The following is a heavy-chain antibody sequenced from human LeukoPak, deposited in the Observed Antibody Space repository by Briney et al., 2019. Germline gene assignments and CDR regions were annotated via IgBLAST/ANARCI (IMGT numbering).Heavy chain of an antibody. CDR3: ARALAVAGIDGY. D-gene: IGHD6-19*01. CDR1: GFTFSSYA. CDR2: ISYDGSNK. V-gene: IGHV3-30-3*01. J-gene: IGHJ4*02. Sequence: QPGGSLRLSCAASGFTFSSYAMHWVRQAPGKGLEWVAVISYDGSNKYYADSVKGRFTISRDNSKNTLYLQMNSLRAEDTAVYYCARALAVAGIDGYWGQGTLVTVSS.